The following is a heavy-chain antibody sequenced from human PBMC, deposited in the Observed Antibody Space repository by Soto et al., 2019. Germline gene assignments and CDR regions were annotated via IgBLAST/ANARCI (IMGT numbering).Heavy chain of an antibody. CDR1: GFTFSTYA. D-gene: IGHD4-17*01. CDR2: ISGSGSDT. J-gene: IGHJ3*01. Sequence: GGSLRLSCAASGFTFSTYAMGWVRQAPGKGLEWVSAISGSGSDTYHAESVKGRFTISRDNSISMLYLQMNSLRTEDTAVYYCAHPRGYGVFDAYDFWGQGAMVTVSS. V-gene: IGHV3-23*01. CDR3: AHPRGYGVFDAYDF.